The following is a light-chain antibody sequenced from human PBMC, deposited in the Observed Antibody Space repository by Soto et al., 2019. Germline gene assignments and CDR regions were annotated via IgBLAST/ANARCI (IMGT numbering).Light chain of an antibody. J-gene: IGLJ2*01. V-gene: IGLV2-8*01. Sequence: QSALTQPPSASGSPGQSVTISCTGTSSDVGGYNYVSWYQQHPGKAPKLMIYEVSKRPSGVPDRFSGSKSGNTASLTVSGLQAEDEADYYCSSYADSTNLVSGGGTKLTVL. CDR2: EVS. CDR3: SSYADSTNLV. CDR1: SSDVGGYNY.